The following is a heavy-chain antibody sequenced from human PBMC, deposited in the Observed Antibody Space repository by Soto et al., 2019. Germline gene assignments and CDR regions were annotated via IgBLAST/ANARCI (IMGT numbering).Heavy chain of an antibody. CDR3: ARGSPLYYDFWSGYPQAYYYGMDV. Sequence: SETLSLTCAVYVGSFSGYYWSWIRQPPGKGLEWIGEINHSGSTNYNPSLKSRVTISVDTSKNQFSLKLSSVTAADTAVYYCARGSPLYYDFWSGYPQAYYYGMDVWGQGTTVTVPS. CDR2: INHSGST. J-gene: IGHJ6*02. CDR1: VGSFSGYY. V-gene: IGHV4-34*01. D-gene: IGHD3-3*01.